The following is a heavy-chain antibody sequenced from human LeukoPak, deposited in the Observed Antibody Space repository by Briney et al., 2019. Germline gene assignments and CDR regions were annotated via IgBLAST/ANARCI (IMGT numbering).Heavy chain of an antibody. Sequence: SETLSLTCTVSGGSISSSSYFWVWIRQPPGKGLEWIGSIYYSGGTYYNPSLKSRVTISVDTSRNQFSLKLSSVTAADTAVYYCARDLGSGLYGDYVAFDYWGQGTLVTVSS. CDR2: IYYSGGT. J-gene: IGHJ4*02. D-gene: IGHD4-17*01. V-gene: IGHV4-39*07. CDR1: GGSISSSSYF. CDR3: ARDLGSGLYGDYVAFDY.